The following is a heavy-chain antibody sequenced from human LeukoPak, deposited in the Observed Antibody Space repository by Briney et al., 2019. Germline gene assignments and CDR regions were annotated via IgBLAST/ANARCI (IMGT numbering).Heavy chain of an antibody. V-gene: IGHV3-23*01. CDR1: GFTLSNYA. CDR3: AKGLRGNYDY. J-gene: IGHJ4*02. D-gene: IGHD1-26*01. Sequence: GGSLRLSCAASGFTLSNYAMAWVRQAPGKGLEWISAINDRGGDTYYADSVKGRFTISRDNSKNTLYLQMNSLRAEDTAVYYCAKGLRGNYDYWGQGTLVTVSS. CDR2: INDRGGDT.